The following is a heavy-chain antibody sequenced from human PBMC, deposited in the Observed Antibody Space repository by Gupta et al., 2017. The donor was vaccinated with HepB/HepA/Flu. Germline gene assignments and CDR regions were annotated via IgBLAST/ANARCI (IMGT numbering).Heavy chain of an antibody. V-gene: IGHV5-51*01. CDR3: VRVGALWTENWFDP. J-gene: IGHJ5*02. CDR2: SYPGDSDT. Sequence: RPMPGKGLEWMGFSYPGDSDTRYSPSFQGQVTISADKSISTAYLQWSSLTASDTAMYYCVRVGALWTENWFDPWGQGTLVTVSS. D-gene: IGHD3/OR15-3a*01.